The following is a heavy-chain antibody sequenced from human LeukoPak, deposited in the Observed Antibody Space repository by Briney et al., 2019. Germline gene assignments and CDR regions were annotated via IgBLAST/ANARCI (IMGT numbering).Heavy chain of an antibody. D-gene: IGHD3-22*01. CDR3: ARGPYDSSRD. CDR1: GGSFSGYY. J-gene: IGHJ4*02. V-gene: IGHV4-34*01. Sequence: SETLSLTCAVYGGSFSGYYWSWIRQPPGKGLEWIGEINHIGNTNYNPSLKSRVTISVDTSKNQFSLKLSAVTAADTAVYYCARGPYDSSRDWGQGTLVTVSS. CDR2: INHIGNT.